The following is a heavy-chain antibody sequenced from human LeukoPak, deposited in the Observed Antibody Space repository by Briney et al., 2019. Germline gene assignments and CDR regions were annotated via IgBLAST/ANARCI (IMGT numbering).Heavy chain of an antibody. CDR1: GFTFSSYS. V-gene: IGHV3-21*01. J-gene: IGHJ4*02. CDR2: ISSSSSYI. D-gene: IGHD3-22*01. CDR3: AREGDSSGYYYHY. Sequence: GGSLRLSCAASGFTFSSYSMNWVRQAPGKGLEWVSSISSSSSYIYYADSVKGRFTISRDNAKNSLYLQMNSLRAEDTAVYYCAREGDSSGYYYHYWGQGTLVTVSS.